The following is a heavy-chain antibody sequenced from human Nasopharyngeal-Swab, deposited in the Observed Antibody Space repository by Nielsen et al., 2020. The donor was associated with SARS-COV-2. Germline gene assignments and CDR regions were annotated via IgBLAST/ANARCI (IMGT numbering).Heavy chain of an antibody. CDR3: ARPSSLLWLGEGRGAFDV. CDR1: GFTFNNYP. V-gene: IGHV3-30*04. J-gene: IGHJ3*01. CDR2: ISYEGSIK. D-gene: IGHD3-10*01. Sequence: GGSLRLSCVTSGFTFNNYPMHWVRQAAGKGLEWVAVISYEGSIKKYADFVKGRFTVSRDSLTNTVFLQMNSLKVEDTAVYYCARPSSLLWLGEGRGAFDVWGQGTMLIVSS.